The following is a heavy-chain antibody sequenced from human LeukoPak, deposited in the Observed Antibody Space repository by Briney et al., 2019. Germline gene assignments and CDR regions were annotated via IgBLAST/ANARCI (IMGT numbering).Heavy chain of an antibody. Sequence: GGSLRLSCAGSGFTFSDYYMSRIRQAPGKGLEWVSYISSSGSTIYYADSVKGRFTISRNNAKNSLYLQMNSLRAEDTAVYYCASHSGYYLFDYWGQGTLVTVSS. D-gene: IGHD3-22*01. V-gene: IGHV3-11*01. CDR1: GFTFSDYY. CDR2: ISSSGSTI. J-gene: IGHJ4*02. CDR3: ASHSGYYLFDY.